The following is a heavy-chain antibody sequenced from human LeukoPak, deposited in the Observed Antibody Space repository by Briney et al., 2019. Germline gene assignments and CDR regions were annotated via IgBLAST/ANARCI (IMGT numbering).Heavy chain of an antibody. CDR1: GFTFSSYS. D-gene: IGHD3-10*01. Sequence: GGSLRLSCAASGFTFSSYSMNWVRQAPGKGLEWVSSISSSSYIYYADSVKGRFTISRDNAKNSLCLQMNSLRAEDTAVYYCARELDDPYYYGSGAFDYWGQGTLVTVSS. V-gene: IGHV3-21*01. CDR3: ARELDDPYYYGSGAFDY. J-gene: IGHJ4*02. CDR2: ISSSSYI.